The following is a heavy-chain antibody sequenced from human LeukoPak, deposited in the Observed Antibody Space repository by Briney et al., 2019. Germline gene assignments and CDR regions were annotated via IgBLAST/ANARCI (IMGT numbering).Heavy chain of an antibody. V-gene: IGHV3-23*01. D-gene: IGHD6-19*01. J-gene: IGHJ4*02. Sequence: GGSLRLSCAASGFTFSSYAMSWVRQAPGKGLEWVSAISGSGGSTYYADSVKGRFTISRDNSKNTLYLQISSLTTEDTAMYYCTRVLTTDRGWYTFEFWGQGVLVTVSS. CDR3: TRVLTTDRGWYTFEF. CDR2: ISGSGGST. CDR1: GFTFSSYA.